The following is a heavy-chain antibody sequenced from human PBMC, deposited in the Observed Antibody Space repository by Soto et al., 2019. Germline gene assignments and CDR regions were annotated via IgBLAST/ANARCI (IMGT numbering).Heavy chain of an antibody. CDR3: ARRDSGGFYRFFDS. CDR1: GGSLSTNP. J-gene: IGHJ4*02. V-gene: IGHV1-69*06. D-gene: IGHD2-15*01. CDR2: TGSGTGPG. Sequence: SVKVSCKASGGSLSTNPISWVRQAPGQGLEWMGGTGSGTGPGNHAQKFQGRLTVTADKSTSTVYMELTNLSSEDTAVYYCARRDSGGFYRFFDSWGQGTLGTVS.